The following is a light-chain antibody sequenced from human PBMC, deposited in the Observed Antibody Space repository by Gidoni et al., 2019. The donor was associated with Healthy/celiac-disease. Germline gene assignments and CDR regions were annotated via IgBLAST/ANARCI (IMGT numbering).Light chain of an antibody. J-gene: IGKJ1*01. V-gene: IGKV3-20*01. CDR1: QSVSSSY. CDR2: GAS. CDR3: QQEGRSPWT. Sequence: IVLTQAPGTLSLSPGERAPRSCMASQSVSSSYLAWYQQKPGQAPRLLIYGASSRATGIPDRLSGSASGKDFTITISRMEREDFAVYYCQQEGRSPWTFGQGTKVEIK.